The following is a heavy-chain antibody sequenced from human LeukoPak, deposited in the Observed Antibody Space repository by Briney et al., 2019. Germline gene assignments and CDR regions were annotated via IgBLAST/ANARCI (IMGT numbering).Heavy chain of an antibody. CDR1: GFTVSSNY. CDR3: ARDLTSGWSDH. CDR2: IYSGGST. J-gene: IGHJ5*02. V-gene: IGHV3-66*01. D-gene: IGHD6-19*01. Sequence: PGGSLRLSCAASGFTVSSNYMSWVRQAPGKGLEWVSVIYSGGSTYYADSVKGRFTISRDNSKNTLYLQMNSLRAEDTAVYYCARDLTSGWSDHWGQGTLFTVSS.